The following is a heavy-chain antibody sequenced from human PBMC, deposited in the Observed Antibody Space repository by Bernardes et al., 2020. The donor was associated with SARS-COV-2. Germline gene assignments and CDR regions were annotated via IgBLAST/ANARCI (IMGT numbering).Heavy chain of an antibody. D-gene: IGHD6-6*01. CDR2: IYSGGIT. CDR3: GGALAGRPPQF. Sequence: GGSLRLCCAASAFTASTNYVSWVRQAPGRGLDWVSHIYSGGITYYSETVKGRFTISRDNSNNTVFFELNNLRADDTAIYYCGGALAGRPPQFWGQGTLVTVST. J-gene: IGHJ4*02. CDR1: AFTASTNY. V-gene: IGHV3-53*01.